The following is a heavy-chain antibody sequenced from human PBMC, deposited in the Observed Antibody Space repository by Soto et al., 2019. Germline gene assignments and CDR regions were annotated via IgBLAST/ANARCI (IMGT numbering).Heavy chain of an antibody. CDR2: IYYSGST. Sequence: PSETLSLTCTVSGGSISSGGYYWSWIRQHPGKGLEWIGYIYYSGSTYYNPSLKSRVTISVDTSKNQFSLELSSVTAADTAVYYCARDQRGSSSSWYEDYYYYYGMDVWGQGTTVTVSS. V-gene: IGHV4-31*03. CDR1: GGSISSGGYY. J-gene: IGHJ6*02. D-gene: IGHD6-13*01. CDR3: ARDQRGSSSSWYEDYYYYYGMDV.